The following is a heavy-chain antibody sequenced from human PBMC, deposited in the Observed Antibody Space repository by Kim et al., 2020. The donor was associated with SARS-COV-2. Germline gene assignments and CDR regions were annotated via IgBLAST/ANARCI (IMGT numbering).Heavy chain of an antibody. CDR3: AKGGGGPLGRSFDY. CDR1: GFTFSSYG. D-gene: IGHD3-16*01. Sequence: GGSLRLSCVASGFTFSSYGMSWVRQAPGKGLEWVSSFGSGGNTYYADSVKGRFTISRDNSKNTLYLQMNSLRAEDTALYYCAKGGGGPLGRSFDYWGQGTLVTVSS. J-gene: IGHJ4*02. CDR2: FGSGGNT. V-gene: IGHV3-23*01.